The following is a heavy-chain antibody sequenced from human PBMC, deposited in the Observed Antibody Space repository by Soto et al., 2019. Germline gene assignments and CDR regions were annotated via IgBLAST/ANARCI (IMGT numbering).Heavy chain of an antibody. V-gene: IGHV3-23*01. CDR3: AKELELIGVQAVDY. CDR2: ISGGGGVT. CDR1: GFTFSGYA. J-gene: IGHJ4*02. D-gene: IGHD2-21*01. Sequence: GGSLRLSCAASGFTFSGYAMTWVRQAPGKGLEWVSTISGGGGVTYYADAVKGRFTISRDNSKNTLFLQMNSLTAEDTALYYCAKELELIGVQAVDYWGQGTLVAVSS.